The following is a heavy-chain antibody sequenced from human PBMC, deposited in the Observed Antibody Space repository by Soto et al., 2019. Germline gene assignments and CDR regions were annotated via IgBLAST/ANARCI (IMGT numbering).Heavy chain of an antibody. V-gene: IGHV4-39*01. CDR2: IYYSGST. J-gene: IGHJ4*02. Sequence: SETLSLTCTVSGGSISSSSYYWGWIRQPPGKGLEWIGSIYYSGSTYYNPSLKSRVTISVDTSKNQFSLKLSSVTAADTAVYYCARRAVAGYFDYWGQGTLVTVSS. CDR3: ARRAVAGYFDY. D-gene: IGHD6-19*01. CDR1: GGSISSSSYY.